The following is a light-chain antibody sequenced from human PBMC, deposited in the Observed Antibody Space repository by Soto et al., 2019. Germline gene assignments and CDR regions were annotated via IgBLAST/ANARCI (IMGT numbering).Light chain of an antibody. Sequence: DIQMTQSPSSLSASVGDRVTITCRASQTISRYLNWYQQKPGKAPKLLIYTASNLQSGVPSRFSGSGSGTEFTLTISSLQPEDFATYYCQQSYSTPPRFTFGQGTKLEIK. CDR1: QTISRY. CDR3: QQSYSTPPRFT. V-gene: IGKV1-39*01. CDR2: TAS. J-gene: IGKJ2*01.